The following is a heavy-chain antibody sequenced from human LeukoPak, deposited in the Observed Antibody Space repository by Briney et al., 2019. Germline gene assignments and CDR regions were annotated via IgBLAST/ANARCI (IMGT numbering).Heavy chain of an antibody. Sequence: GASVKVSCKASGGTFTSYAISWVRQAPGQGLEWMGGIIPIFGTANYAQKFQGRVTITADKSTSTAYMELSSLRSEDTAVYSRPRVGARSGYDIFLGYWGQGTLVTASS. CDR3: PRVGARSGYDIFLGY. CDR1: GGTFTSYA. V-gene: IGHV1-69*06. J-gene: IGHJ4*02. CDR2: IIPIFGTA. D-gene: IGHD5-12*01.